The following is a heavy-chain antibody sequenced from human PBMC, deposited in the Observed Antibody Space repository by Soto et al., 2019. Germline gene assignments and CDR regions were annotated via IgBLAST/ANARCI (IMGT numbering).Heavy chain of an antibody. Sequence: QVHLVQSGAEVKKPGSSVKVSCKYSGGTFRTESINWVRQAPGQGIEWMGGILLFFGTADYAPRFQGRVSINADGSTTTAYTELSSLTSQDTDVYFCARGHEYGGNADAFAVWGQGTMVTVSS. CDR3: ARGHEYGGNADAFAV. CDR1: GGTFRTES. V-gene: IGHV1-69*13. J-gene: IGHJ3*01. CDR2: ILLFFGTA. D-gene: IGHD4-17*01.